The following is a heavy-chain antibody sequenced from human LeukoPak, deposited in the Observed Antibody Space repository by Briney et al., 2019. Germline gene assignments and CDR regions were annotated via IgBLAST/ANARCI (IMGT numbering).Heavy chain of an antibody. CDR1: GFTFSSYW. Sequence: GGSLRLSCAASGFTFSSYWMNWARQAPGKGLEWVASINHNGNVNYYVDSVKGRFTISRDNAKNSLYLQMSNLRAEDTAVYFCARGGGYGGMTARYFQHWGQGTLVTVSS. V-gene: IGHV3-7*03. D-gene: IGHD4-23*01. CDR2: INHNGNVN. J-gene: IGHJ1*01. CDR3: ARGGGYGGMTARYFQH.